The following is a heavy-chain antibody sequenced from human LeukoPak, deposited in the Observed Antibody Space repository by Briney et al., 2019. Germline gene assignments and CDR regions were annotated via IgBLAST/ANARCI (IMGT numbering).Heavy chain of an antibody. V-gene: IGHV3-30-3*01. CDR3: ARDAFYYDFWSGYYTLGDYFDY. CDR2: ISYGGSNK. CDR1: GFTFSSYA. D-gene: IGHD3-3*01. Sequence: GGSLRLSCAASGFTFSSYAMHWVRQAPGKGLEWVAVISYGGSNKYYADSVKGRFTISRDNSKNTLYLQMNSLRAEDTAVYYCARDAFYYDFWSGYYTLGDYFDYWGQGTLVTVSS. J-gene: IGHJ4*02.